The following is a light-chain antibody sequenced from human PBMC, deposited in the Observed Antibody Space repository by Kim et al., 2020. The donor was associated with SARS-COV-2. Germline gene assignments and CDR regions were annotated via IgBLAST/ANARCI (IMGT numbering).Light chain of an antibody. Sequence: SPGDRATRSCRASQSVSTSLAWYQQKPGQAPRLLIYDASNRATGIPARFSGSGSGTDFTLTISSLEPEDFAVYYCQQRSNWPKLTFGGGTKVDIK. CDR2: DAS. J-gene: IGKJ4*01. CDR1: QSVSTS. V-gene: IGKV3-11*01. CDR3: QQRSNWPKLT.